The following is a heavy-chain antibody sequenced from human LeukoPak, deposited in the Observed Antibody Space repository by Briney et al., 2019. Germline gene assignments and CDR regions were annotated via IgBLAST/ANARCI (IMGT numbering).Heavy chain of an antibody. J-gene: IGHJ4*02. V-gene: IGHV1-24*01. Sequence: ASVKVSCKVSGNSLSELSIQWVRQAPGKGLECMGGFDPEEATMVYAQNFQGRVTMTEDTSTQTAYMQLSGLTSDDTAVYYCTTRSGDFWSGSVNWGQGTLVTVSS. CDR3: TTRSGDFWSGSVN. CDR1: GNSLSELS. CDR2: FDPEEATM. D-gene: IGHD3-3*01.